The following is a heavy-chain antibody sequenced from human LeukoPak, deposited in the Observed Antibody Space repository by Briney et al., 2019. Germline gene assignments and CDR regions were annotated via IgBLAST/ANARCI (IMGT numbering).Heavy chain of an antibody. CDR3: ARGFNMTTVTENWFDP. J-gene: IGHJ5*02. D-gene: IGHD4-17*01. CDR2: INHSGST. V-gene: IGHV4-34*01. Sequence: SETLSLTCAVYGGSFSGYYWSWIRQPPGKGLEWIGEINHSGSTNYNPSLKSRVTISVDTSKNQFSLKLSSVTAADTAVYYCARGFNMTTVTENWFDPWGQGTLVTVSS. CDR1: GGSFSGYY.